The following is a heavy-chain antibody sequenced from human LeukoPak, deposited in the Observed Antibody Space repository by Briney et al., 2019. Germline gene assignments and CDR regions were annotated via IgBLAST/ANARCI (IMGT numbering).Heavy chain of an antibody. V-gene: IGHV3-23*01. Sequence: GGSLRLSCAASGFTFSSYAMSWVRQPPGKGLEWGSAISGSGGSTYYADSVKGRFTISRDNSKNTLYLQMNSLRAEDTAVYYGAKDRRYCSSTSCYRDFDYWGQGTLVTVSS. J-gene: IGHJ4*02. CDR2: ISGSGGST. CDR3: AKDRRYCSSTSCYRDFDY. CDR1: GFTFSSYA. D-gene: IGHD2-2*01.